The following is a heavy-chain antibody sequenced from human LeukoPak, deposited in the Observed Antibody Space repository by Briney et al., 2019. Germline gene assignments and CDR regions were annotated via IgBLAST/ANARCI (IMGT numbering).Heavy chain of an antibody. Sequence: GGSLRLSCAASGFTFGSYGMSWVRQALGKGPEWVSGISDSGSTTYYADSVRGRFSISRDNSKNTLSLEMNTLRAEDTAVYYCVIHSGPRGYWGQGTLVTVSS. CDR2: ISDSGSTT. V-gene: IGHV3-23*01. CDR1: GFTFGSYG. CDR3: VIHSGPRGY. J-gene: IGHJ4*02.